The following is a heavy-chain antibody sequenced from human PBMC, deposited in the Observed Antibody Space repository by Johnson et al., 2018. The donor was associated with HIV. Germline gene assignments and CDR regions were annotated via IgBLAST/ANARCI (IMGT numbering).Heavy chain of an antibody. CDR1: GFTFSSYG. CDR3: ASYDSSGSRAFDI. J-gene: IGHJ3*02. CDR2: ISYDGSNK. Sequence: QVQLVESGGAVVQPGRSLRLSCAASGFTFSSYGMHWVRQAPGKGPEWVAIISYDGSNKYSADSAKGPFTISRDNSKNPLYLQMNSLGAEDTAVYYCASYDSSGSRAFDIWGQGTMVTVSS. D-gene: IGHD3-22*01. V-gene: IGHV3-30*03.